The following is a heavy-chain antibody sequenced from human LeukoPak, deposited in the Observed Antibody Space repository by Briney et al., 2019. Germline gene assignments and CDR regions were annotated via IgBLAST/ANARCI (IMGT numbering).Heavy chain of an antibody. Sequence: SETLSLTCAVYGGSFSGYYWSWIRQPPGKGLEWIGEINHSGSTNCNPSLKSRVTISVDTSKNQFSLKLSSVTAADTAVYYCAREEDIVVIPAAPGATYFDYWGQGTLVTVSS. D-gene: IGHD2-2*01. CDR2: INHSGST. CDR1: GGSFSGYY. CDR3: AREEDIVVIPAAPGATYFDY. V-gene: IGHV4-34*01. J-gene: IGHJ4*02.